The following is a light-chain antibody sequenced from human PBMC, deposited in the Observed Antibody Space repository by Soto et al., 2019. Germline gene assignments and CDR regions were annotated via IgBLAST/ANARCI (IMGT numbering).Light chain of an antibody. CDR2: GAS. J-gene: IGKJ5*01. Sequence: EIVLTPSPGTLSLYPGESATLSCRASQSVTSSYIAWYQQKPGQAPRLLIYGASSRATGIPDRFSGSGSGTDFTLTISRLEPGDFAVYYCQHFGGTTFTFGQGTRLEIK. V-gene: IGKV3-20*01. CDR3: QHFGGTTFT. CDR1: QSVTSSY.